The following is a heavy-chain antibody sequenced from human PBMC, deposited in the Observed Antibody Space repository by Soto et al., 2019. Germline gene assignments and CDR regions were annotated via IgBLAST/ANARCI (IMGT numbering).Heavy chain of an antibody. CDR2: IYHSGST. CDR3: ARAVNDYGDYYGMDV. CDR1: GGSISSSNW. Sequence: TLSLTCAVSGGSISSSNWWSWVRQPPGKGLEWIGEIYHSGSTNYNPSLKSRVTISVDKSKNQLSLKLSSVTAADTAVYYCARAVNDYGDYYGMDVWGQGTTVTVSS. J-gene: IGHJ6*02. V-gene: IGHV4-4*02. D-gene: IGHD4-17*01.